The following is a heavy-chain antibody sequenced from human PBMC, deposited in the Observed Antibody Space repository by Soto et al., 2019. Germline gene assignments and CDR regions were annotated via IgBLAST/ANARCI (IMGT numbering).Heavy chain of an antibody. D-gene: IGHD4-4*01. J-gene: IGHJ6*02. V-gene: IGHV3-7*01. Sequence: NWGRQAPGKGLEWVANIKQDGSEKYYVDSVKGRFTISRDNAKNSLYLQMNSLRAEDTAVYYCAREIKTTAIKYYYYGMDVWGQGTTVTVYS. CDR3: AREIKTTAIKYYYYGMDV. CDR2: IKQDGSEK.